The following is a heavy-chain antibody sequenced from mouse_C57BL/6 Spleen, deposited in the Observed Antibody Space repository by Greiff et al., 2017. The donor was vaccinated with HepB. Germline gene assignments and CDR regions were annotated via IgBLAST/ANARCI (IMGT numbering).Heavy chain of an antibody. V-gene: IGHV1-55*01. CDR2: IYPGSGST. CDR3: ARRAFYYFDY. D-gene: IGHD3-1*01. J-gene: IGHJ2*01. CDR1: GYTFTSYW. Sequence: QVQLKESGAELVKPGASVKMSCKASGYTFTSYWITWVKQRPGQGLEWIGDIYPGSGSTNYNEKFKSKATLTVDTSSSTAYMQLSSLTSEDSAVYYCARRAFYYFDYWGQGTTLTVSS.